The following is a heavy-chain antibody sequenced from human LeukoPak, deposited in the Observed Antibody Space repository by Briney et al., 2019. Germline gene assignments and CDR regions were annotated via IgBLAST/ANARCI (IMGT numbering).Heavy chain of an antibody. V-gene: IGHV3-30-3*01. CDR3: ARDVKQQLAYYFDY. CDR2: ISYDGSNK. D-gene: IGHD6-13*01. Sequence: GGSLRLSCAASGFIFSSYNMHWVRQAPGKGLEWVAVISYDGSNKYYADSVKGRFTISRDNSKNTLYLQMNSLRAEDTAVYYCARDVKQQLAYYFDYWGQGTLVTVSS. J-gene: IGHJ4*02. CDR1: GFIFSSYN.